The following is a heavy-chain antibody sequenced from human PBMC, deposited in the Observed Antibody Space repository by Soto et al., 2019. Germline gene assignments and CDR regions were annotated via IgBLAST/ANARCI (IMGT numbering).Heavy chain of an antibody. V-gene: IGHV1-58*01. CDR1: GFTLKSSA. CDR2: IVASSGNT. Sequence: SVKVSCKASGFTLKSSAVQWVRQARGQRLEWIGWIVASSGNTHYAQRFQERVTITRDMSTSTACLELSSLRSEDTAVYYCAADPFYYDSSNYYSFDNWGQGTQVTVSS. CDR3: AADPFYYDSSNYYSFDN. J-gene: IGHJ4*02. D-gene: IGHD3-22*01.